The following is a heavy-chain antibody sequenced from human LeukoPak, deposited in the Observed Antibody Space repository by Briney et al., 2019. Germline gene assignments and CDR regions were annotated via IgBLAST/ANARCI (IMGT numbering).Heavy chain of an antibody. CDR3: AREGLRFYYDRSGYPPAY. V-gene: IGHV4-39*02. CDR2: IYYSGST. CDR1: GGSISSSSYY. D-gene: IGHD3-22*01. J-gene: IGHJ4*02. Sequence: SETLSLTCTVSGGSISSSSYYWGWIRQPPGKGLEWIGSIYYSGSTYYNPSLKSRVTISVDTSKNHLSLNLTSVTAADTAMYYCAREGLRFYYDRSGYPPAYWGQGTLVTVSS.